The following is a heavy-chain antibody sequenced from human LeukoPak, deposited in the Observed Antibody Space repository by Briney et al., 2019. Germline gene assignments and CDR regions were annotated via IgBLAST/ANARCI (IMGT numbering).Heavy chain of an antibody. V-gene: IGHV3-21*01. D-gene: IGHD3-22*01. CDR3: ARPHYDSSGYYYFDAFDI. CDR1: GFTFSSYS. CDR2: ISSSSSYI. Sequence: SGGSLRLSCAASGFTFSSYSMNWVRQAPGKGLEWVSSISSSSSYIYYADSVKGRFTISRDNAKNSLYLQMNSLRAEDTAVYYCARPHYDSSGYYYFDAFDIWDQGTMVTVSS. J-gene: IGHJ3*02.